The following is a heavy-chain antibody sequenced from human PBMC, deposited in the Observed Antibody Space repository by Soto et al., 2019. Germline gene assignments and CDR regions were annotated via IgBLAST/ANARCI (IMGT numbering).Heavy chain of an antibody. CDR2: ISGSGGST. V-gene: IGHV3-23*01. CDR3: ARLSGGYGYYYGMDV. J-gene: IGHJ6*02. Sequence: GGSLRLSCAASGFTFGSYAMSWVRQAPGKGLEWVSAISGSGGSTFYADSVKGRFTISRDNSKNTLYLQMNSLRAEDTAVYYCARLSGGYGYYYGMDVWGQGTTVTVSS. CDR1: GFTFGSYA. D-gene: IGHD2-8*02.